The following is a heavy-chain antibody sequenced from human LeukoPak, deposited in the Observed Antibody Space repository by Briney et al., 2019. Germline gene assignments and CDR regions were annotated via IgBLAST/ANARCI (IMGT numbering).Heavy chain of an antibody. D-gene: IGHD3-10*01. CDR2: ISYDGSNK. V-gene: IGHV3-30*04. CDR1: GFTFSSYA. Sequence: GGSLRLSCAASGFTFSSYAMHWVRQAPGKGLEWVAVISYDGSNKYYADSVKGRFTISRDNSKNTLYLQMNSLRAEDTAVYYCVAGADYYSSGGLNDYWGQGTLVTVSS. CDR3: VAGADYYSSGGLNDY. J-gene: IGHJ4*02.